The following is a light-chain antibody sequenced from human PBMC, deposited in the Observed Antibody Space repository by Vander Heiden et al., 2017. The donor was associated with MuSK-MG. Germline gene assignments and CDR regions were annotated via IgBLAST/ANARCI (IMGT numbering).Light chain of an antibody. CDR2: AAS. J-gene: IGKJ4*01. CDR1: QGISNY. V-gene: IGKV1-9*01. CDR3: QQFNSYSRA. Sequence: ILLTQSPPFLSASVADGPTITCRASQGISNYLAWYQQKPGKAPKLLIYAASALQSGVPSRFSGSGSGTEFTLTISSLQPEDFATYYCQQFNSYSRAFGGGTKVEIK.